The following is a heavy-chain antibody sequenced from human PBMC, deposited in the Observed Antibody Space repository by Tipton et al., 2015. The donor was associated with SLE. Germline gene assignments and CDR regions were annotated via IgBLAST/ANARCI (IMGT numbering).Heavy chain of an antibody. D-gene: IGHD2-15*01. CDR2: ISYDGSNK. J-gene: IGHJ6*03. CDR3: ARDLWYLGYYYMDV. CDR1: GLTFSTYA. V-gene: IGHV3-30*04. Sequence: SLRLSCAASGLTFSTYAMHWVRQAPGKGLEWVAVISYDGSNKYYVDSVKGRFTISRDNSKNTLYLQMNSLRAEDTAVYYCARDLWYLGYYYMDVWGKGTTVIVSS.